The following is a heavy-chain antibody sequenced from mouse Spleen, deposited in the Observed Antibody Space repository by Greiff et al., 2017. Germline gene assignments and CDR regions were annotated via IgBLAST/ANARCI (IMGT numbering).Heavy chain of an antibody. CDR3: ARKKGYGNYRAMDY. D-gene: IGHD2-1*01. Sequence: VQLQQPGTELVKPGASVKLSCKASGYTFTDYNMDWVQQSHGKSLEWIGDINPNTGGTIYNQKFKGKATLTVDKSSSTAYMALRSLTSEDTAVYYCARKKGYGNYRAMDYWGQGTSVTVSS. J-gene: IGHJ4*01. CDR1: GYTFTDYN. V-gene: IGHV1-18*01. CDR2: INPNTGGT.